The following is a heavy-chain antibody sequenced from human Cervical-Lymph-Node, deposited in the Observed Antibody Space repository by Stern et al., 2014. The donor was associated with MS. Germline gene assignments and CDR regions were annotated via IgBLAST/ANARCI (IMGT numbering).Heavy chain of an antibody. D-gene: IGHD6-19*01. CDR2: IHYTGTT. J-gene: IGHJ4*02. V-gene: IGHV4-39*01. CDR1: GGSISISGYY. Sequence: QVQLQESGPGLVKPSETLSLICTVSGGSISISGYYWGWIRQPPGKGLEWIGSIHYTGTTYYNPSLKSRLTIYVDTSQHQFSLKLSSGTAADTAVYYCARRGSGYILDYWGPGTLVTVSS. CDR3: ARRGSGYILDY.